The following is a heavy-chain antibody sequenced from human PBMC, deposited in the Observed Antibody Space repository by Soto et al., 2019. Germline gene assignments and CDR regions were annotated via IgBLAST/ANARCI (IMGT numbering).Heavy chain of an antibody. CDR2: MNPSGGST. Sequence: GASVKVSCKASGYTFTSYYMHWVRQAPGQGLAWMGAMNPSGGSTSYSQKFQGRITLTRDMSSSTVNMELSSLRSDDTAVYYCARNMHKYSSGHPVDYWGQGTLVTVSS. CDR1: GYTFTSYY. V-gene: IGHV1-46*01. CDR3: ARNMHKYSSGHPVDY. J-gene: IGHJ4*02. D-gene: IGHD6-25*01.